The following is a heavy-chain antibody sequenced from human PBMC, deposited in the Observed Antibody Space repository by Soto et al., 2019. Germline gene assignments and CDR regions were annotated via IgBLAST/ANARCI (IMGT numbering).Heavy chain of an antibody. D-gene: IGHD7-27*01. Sequence: QVQLVESGGGLVKPGGSLRLSCAASGFTFSDYYMSWIRQAPGKGLEWVSYISSSSSYTNYADSVKGRFTISRDNAKNSLYLQMNSQRAEDTAVYYCARDHRGLGTALTGGFDYWVQGTLVTVSS. V-gene: IGHV3-11*05. CDR1: GFTFSDYY. CDR2: ISSSSSYT. CDR3: ARDHRGLGTALTGGFDY. J-gene: IGHJ4*02.